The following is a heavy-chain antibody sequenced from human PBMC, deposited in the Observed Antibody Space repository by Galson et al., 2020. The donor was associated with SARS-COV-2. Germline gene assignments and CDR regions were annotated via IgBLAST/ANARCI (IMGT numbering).Heavy chain of an antibody. D-gene: IGHD5-18*01. V-gene: IGHV4-38-2*01. CDR2: VYHSEST. Sequence: SETLSLTCAVSGYSISSGYYWGWIRQPPGKGLEWIGSVYHSESTYYNPSLKSRVTISVDTSKNQFSLKLSSVTTADTAVYYCARRPGYTYVRYFDYWGQGTLVTVSS. CDR3: ARRPGYTYVRYFDY. J-gene: IGHJ4*02. CDR1: GYSISSGYY.